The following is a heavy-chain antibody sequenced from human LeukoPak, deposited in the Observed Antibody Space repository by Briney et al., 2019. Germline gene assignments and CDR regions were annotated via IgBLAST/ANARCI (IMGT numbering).Heavy chain of an antibody. J-gene: IGHJ2*01. D-gene: IGHD4-17*01. CDR3: AKDGSGGDYVVWYFDL. CDR2: ISGSGGST. Sequence: GGSLRLSCAASGFTFSSYSMNWVRQAPGKGLEWFSAISGSGGSTYYADSVKGRFTISRDNSKNTLYLQMNSLRAEDTAVYYCAKDGSGGDYVVWYFDLWGRGTLVTVSS. CDR1: GFTFSSYS. V-gene: IGHV3-23*01.